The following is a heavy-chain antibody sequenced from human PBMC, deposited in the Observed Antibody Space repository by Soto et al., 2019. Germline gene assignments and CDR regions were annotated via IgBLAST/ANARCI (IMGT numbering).Heavy chain of an antibody. CDR3: ARRYGVYFDY. CDR1: GGSISSGGSY. CDR2: IYYSGST. V-gene: IGHV4-31*03. Sequence: SETLSLTCSVSGGSISSGGSYWTWIRQHPGKGLEWIGYIYYSGSTYPNPSLKSRVTISVDTSKNQFSLKLSSVTAADTAVYYCARRYGVYFDYWGQGTLVTVSS. D-gene: IGHD4-17*01. J-gene: IGHJ4*02.